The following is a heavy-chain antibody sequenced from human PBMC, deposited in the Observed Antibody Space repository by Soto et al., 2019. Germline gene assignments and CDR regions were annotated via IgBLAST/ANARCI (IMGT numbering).Heavy chain of an antibody. D-gene: IGHD3-10*01. CDR1: GYTLNSYG. V-gene: IGHV1-18*04. CDR3: ARERKAVNYCIYFSTPTPVDAFDV. Sequence: ASVTVSCQPSGYTLNSYGISWVRPAPGQGLAGMGWICAYNGNTHYAQKLQGRVTMTTDKSTSTAYMELRSLRSDDTEVYYVARERKAVNYCIYFSTPTPVDAFDVWGQGTMVTVSS. J-gene: IGHJ3*01. CDR2: ICAYNGNT.